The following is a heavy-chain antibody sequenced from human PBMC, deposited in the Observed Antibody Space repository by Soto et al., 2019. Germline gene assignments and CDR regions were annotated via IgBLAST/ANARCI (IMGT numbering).Heavy chain of an antibody. CDR2: IIPVFGTT. D-gene: IGHD3-10*01. Sequence: QVQLVQYGAELKKPGSSVKVSCKASGDTFSGYPINWVRQAPGEGLEWMGRIIPVFGTTNDAQRFEGRVTFTADESTNTAYMELRGLLSEDTAVYYGARDGGFGELKYWGPGTLVTVSS. CDR3: ARDGGFGELKY. V-gene: IGHV1-69*18. J-gene: IGHJ4*02. CDR1: GDTFSGYP.